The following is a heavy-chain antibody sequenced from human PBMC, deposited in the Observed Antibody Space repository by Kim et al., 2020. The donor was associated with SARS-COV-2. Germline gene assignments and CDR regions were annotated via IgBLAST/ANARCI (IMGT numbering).Heavy chain of an antibody. Sequence: SVKVSCKASGFTFIGSAMQWVRQARGQRLEWIGWIVVGSGNTNYAQEFQERVTITRDMSTRTAYMELSNLRSEDTAVYYCAAVRDCSGGSCYYDGLSWF. CDR2: IVVGSGNT. D-gene: IGHD2-15*01. CDR1: GFTFIGSA. J-gene: IGHJ5*01. CDR3: AAVRDCSGGSCYYDGLSWF. V-gene: IGHV1-58*02.